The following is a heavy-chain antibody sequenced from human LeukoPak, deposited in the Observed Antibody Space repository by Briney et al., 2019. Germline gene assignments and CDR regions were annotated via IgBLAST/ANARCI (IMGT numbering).Heavy chain of an antibody. CDR2: ISGSGGST. V-gene: IGHV3-23*01. D-gene: IGHD3-10*01. CDR3: AKFSGAKDFDY. Sequence: GGSLRLSCAASGFTFSSYWMSWVRQAPGQGLEWVSAISGSGGSTYYADSVKGRFTISRDTSKNTPYLQMNSLRAEDTAVYYCAKFSGAKDFDYWGQGTLVTVSS. CDR1: GFTFSSYW. J-gene: IGHJ4*02.